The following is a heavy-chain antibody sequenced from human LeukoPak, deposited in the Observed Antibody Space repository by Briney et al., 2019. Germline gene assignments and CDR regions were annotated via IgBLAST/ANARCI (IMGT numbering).Heavy chain of an antibody. CDR3: ARDTYRFDDY. CDR1: GFTFSSYW. J-gene: IGHJ4*02. CDR2: INEDGNEK. V-gene: IGHV3-7*01. Sequence: GGSLRLSCAASGFTFSSYWMSWVRQAPGKGLEWVAGINEDGNEKYYVDSLKGRFTISRDNAQNSLYLQMNSLRVEDTAVYYCARDTYRFDDYWGQGTLVTVSS.